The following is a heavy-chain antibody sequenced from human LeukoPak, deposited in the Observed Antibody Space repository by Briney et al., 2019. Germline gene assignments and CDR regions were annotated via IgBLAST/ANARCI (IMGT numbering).Heavy chain of an antibody. J-gene: IGHJ4*02. V-gene: IGHV3-11*06. D-gene: IGHD1-1*01. CDR1: GFTFSDYY. CDR2: ISSSSSYI. Sequence: GGSLRLSCAASGFTFSDYYMSWIRQAPGKGLEWVSSISSSSSYIYYADSVKGRFTISRDNAKNSLYLQMNSLRAEDTAVYYCARGTGTTSYFDYWGQGTLVTVSS. CDR3: ARGTGTTSYFDY.